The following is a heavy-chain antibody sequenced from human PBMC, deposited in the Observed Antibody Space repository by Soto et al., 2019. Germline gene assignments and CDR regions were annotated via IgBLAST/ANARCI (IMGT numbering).Heavy chain of an antibody. CDR3: ARANYYESSGYYKRIWFDP. CDR2: IYYSGST. D-gene: IGHD3-22*01. V-gene: IGHV4-59*01. CDR1: GGSISSYY. Sequence: SETLSLTCTVSGGSISSYYWSWIRQPPGKGLEWIGYIYYSGSTNYNPSLKSRVTISVDTSKNQFSLKLSSVTAADTAVYYCARANYYESSGYYKRIWFDPWGQGTLVTV. J-gene: IGHJ5*02.